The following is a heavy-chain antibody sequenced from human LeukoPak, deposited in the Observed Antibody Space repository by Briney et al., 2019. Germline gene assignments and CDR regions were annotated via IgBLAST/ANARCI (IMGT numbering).Heavy chain of an antibody. CDR2: ISSSGSTI. J-gene: IGHJ4*02. CDR1: GFTFSDYY. D-gene: IGHD3-22*01. V-gene: IGHV3-11*01. CDR3: AREVDYDSSGYYYVRGNFDY. Sequence: GGSLRLSCAASGFTFSDYYMSWIRQAPGEGLEWVSYISSSGSTIYYADSVKGRFTISRDNAKNSLYLQMNSLRAEDTAVYYCAREVDYDSSGYYYVRGNFDYWGQGTLVTVSS.